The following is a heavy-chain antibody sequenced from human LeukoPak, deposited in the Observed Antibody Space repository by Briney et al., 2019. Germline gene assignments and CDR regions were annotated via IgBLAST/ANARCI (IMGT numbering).Heavy chain of an antibody. J-gene: IGHJ4*02. V-gene: IGHV1-69*13. D-gene: IGHD5-18*01. CDR3: ATYVDTASFDY. CDR2: IIPIFGTA. Sequence: ASVKVSCKASGGTFSSYAISWVRQAPGQGLEWMGGIIPIFGTANYAQKFQGRVTITADGSTSTAYMELSSLRSEDTAVYYCATYVDTASFDYWGQGTLVTVSS. CDR1: GGTFSSYA.